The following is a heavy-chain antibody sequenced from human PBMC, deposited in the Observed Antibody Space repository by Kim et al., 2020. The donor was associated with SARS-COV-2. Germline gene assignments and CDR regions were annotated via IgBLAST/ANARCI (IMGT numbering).Heavy chain of an antibody. Sequence: GESLKISCKGSGYSFTSYWIGWVRQMPGKGLEWMGIIYPGDSDTRYSPSFQGQVTISADKSISTAYLQWSSLKASDTAMYYCARHEFRFLESLVNGMDVWGQGTTVTVSS. CDR3: ARHEFRFLESLVNGMDV. CDR1: GYSFTSYW. J-gene: IGHJ6*02. V-gene: IGHV5-51*01. D-gene: IGHD3-3*01. CDR2: IYPGDSDT.